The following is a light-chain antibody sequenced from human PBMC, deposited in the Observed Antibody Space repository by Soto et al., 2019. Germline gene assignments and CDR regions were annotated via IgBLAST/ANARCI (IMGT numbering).Light chain of an antibody. CDR2: DAS. Sequence: ENVLTQSPGTLSLSPGERATLSCRASQSVSSSYLAWYQQRLGQAPRLLIYDASSKATGIPDRFSGSGSGTDFTLTISRLEPEDFAVYYCQQYDSSPYTFGQGTKLEIK. J-gene: IGKJ2*01. V-gene: IGKV3-20*01. CDR3: QQYDSSPYT. CDR1: QSVSSSY.